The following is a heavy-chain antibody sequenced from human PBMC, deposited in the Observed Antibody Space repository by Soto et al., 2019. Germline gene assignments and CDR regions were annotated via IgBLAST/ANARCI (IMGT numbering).Heavy chain of an antibody. Sequence: GGSLRLSCAASGFTVSSNYMSWVRQAPGKGLEWVSVIYSGGSTYYADSVKGRFTISRDNSKNTLYLQMNSLRAEDTAVYYCVSSSSSGRVGGMDVWGQGTTVTVSS. CDR2: IYSGGST. J-gene: IGHJ6*02. CDR1: GFTVSSNY. CDR3: VSSSSSGRVGGMDV. V-gene: IGHV3-53*01. D-gene: IGHD6-6*01.